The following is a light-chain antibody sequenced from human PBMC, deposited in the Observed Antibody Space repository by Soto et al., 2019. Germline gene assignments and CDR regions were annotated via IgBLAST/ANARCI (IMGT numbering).Light chain of an antibody. CDR2: DAS. CDR3: QQRGNWPRT. J-gene: IGKJ2*01. V-gene: IGKV3-11*01. Sequence: EIVLTQSPATLSLSPGERATLSCRASQSVSSSLGWYQQIPGQAPRLLIYDASNRATGIPARFSGSGSGTDFTLTISSLEPEDFADYYCQQRGNWPRTFGQGTKLEIK. CDR1: QSVSSS.